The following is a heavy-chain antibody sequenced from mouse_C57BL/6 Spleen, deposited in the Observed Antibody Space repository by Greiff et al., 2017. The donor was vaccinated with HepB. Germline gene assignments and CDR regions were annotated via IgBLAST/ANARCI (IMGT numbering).Heavy chain of an antibody. CDR3: AVGSTIIRGWFAY. Sequence: QVQLQQPGAELVKPGASVKMSCKASGYTFTSYWITWVKQRPGQGLEWIGDIYPGSGSTNYNEKFKSKATLTVDTSSSTAYMQLSSLTSEDSAVYYCAVGSTIIRGWFAYWGQGTLVTVSA. CDR2: IYPGSGST. V-gene: IGHV1-55*01. CDR1: GYTFTSYW. J-gene: IGHJ3*01. D-gene: IGHD2-4*01.